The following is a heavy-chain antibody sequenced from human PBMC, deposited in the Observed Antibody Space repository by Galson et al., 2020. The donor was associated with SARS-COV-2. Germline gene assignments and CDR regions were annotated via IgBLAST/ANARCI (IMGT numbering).Heavy chain of an antibody. J-gene: IGHJ4*02. CDR3: AKSVSSSWGYFEY. Sequence: GGSLRLSCAASGFAFSSYDIHWVRQAPGKGLEWVAFIRDDGSTKYYGDSVKGRFTISRDNSKNTLYLQMDSLRTEDTGEYYCAKSVSSSWGYFEYWGQGTLVTVSS. V-gene: IGHV3-30*02. CDR2: IRDDGSTK. D-gene: IGHD6-13*01. CDR1: GFAFSSYD.